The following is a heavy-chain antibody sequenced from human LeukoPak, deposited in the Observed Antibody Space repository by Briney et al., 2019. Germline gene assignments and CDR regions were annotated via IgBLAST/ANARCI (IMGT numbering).Heavy chain of an antibody. D-gene: IGHD1-1*01. J-gene: IGHJ5*02. Sequence: SETLSLTCTVSGTSISSYYWSWIRQPPGKGLEWIGYIYYSGSTNYNPSLKSRVTISVDTSKNHFSLKVSSVTAADTAVYYCARRWNARLYNWFDPWGQGTLVTVSS. V-gene: IGHV4-59*12. CDR1: GTSISSYY. CDR2: IYYSGST. CDR3: ARRWNARLYNWFDP.